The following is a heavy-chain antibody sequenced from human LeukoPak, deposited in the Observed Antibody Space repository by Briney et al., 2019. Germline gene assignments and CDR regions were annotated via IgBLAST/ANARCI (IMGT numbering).Heavy chain of an antibody. CDR1: GFTFSSYE. D-gene: IGHD6-13*01. V-gene: IGHV3-48*03. Sequence: GGSLRLSCTASGFTFSSYEMNWVRQAPGKGLEWVSYISSGTTTIYYADSVKGRFTISRDNAKNSLYLQMNSLRAEDTAVYYCARKGSVYTSSWSCFDCWGQGTLVTVSS. J-gene: IGHJ4*02. CDR3: ARKGSVYTSSWSCFDC. CDR2: ISSGTTTI.